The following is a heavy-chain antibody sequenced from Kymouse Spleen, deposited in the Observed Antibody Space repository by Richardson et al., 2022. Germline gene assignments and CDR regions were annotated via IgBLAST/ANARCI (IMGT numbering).Heavy chain of an antibody. V-gene: IGHV3-33*01. CDR3: ARERVYYYGSGSYYWYFDL. Sequence: QVQLVESGGGVVQPGRSLRLSCAASGFTFSSYGMHWVRQAPGKGLEWVAVIWYDGSNKYYADSVKGRFTISRDNSKNTLYLQMNSLRAEDTAVYYCARERVYYYGSGSYYWYFDLWGRGTLVTVSS. D-gene: IGHD3-10*01. CDR2: IWYDGSNK. CDR1: GFTFSSYG. J-gene: IGHJ2*01.